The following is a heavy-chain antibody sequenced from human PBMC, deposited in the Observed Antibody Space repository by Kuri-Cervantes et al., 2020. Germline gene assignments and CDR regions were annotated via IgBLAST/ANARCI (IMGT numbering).Heavy chain of an antibody. D-gene: IGHD5-24*01. CDR1: GFTFSDYY. V-gene: IGHV3-11*04. J-gene: IGHJ4*02. CDR3: ARAWPGYGWLQNCPDY. Sequence: GESLKISCAASGFTFSDYYMNWIRQAPGKGLEWVSYISSNGTTIYYADSVKGRFTISRDNAKNSLYLQMNSLRAEDTAVYYCARAWPGYGWLQNCPDYWGQRTLVTVSS. CDR2: ISSNGTTI.